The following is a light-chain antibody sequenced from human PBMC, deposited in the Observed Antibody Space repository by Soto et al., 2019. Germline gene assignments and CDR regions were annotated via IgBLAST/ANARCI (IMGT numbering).Light chain of an antibody. CDR2: GAS. J-gene: IGKJ4*01. Sequence: EIVMTQSPATLSVSPGERATLSCRASQSVSSNLAWYQQKPGQAPRLLIYGASTRATGIPARFSGSGSGTEFTLTISSLQSEDFAVYYCQKYNSVPFTFGGGTKVEIK. CDR1: QSVSSN. V-gene: IGKV3-15*01. CDR3: QKYNSVPFT.